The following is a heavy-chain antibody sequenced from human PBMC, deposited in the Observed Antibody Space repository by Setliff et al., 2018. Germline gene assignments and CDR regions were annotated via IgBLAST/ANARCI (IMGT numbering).Heavy chain of an antibody. V-gene: IGHV4-39*07. CDR3: ARGKERITMIVVFTSGAFDI. J-gene: IGHJ3*02. CDR2: IYYSGST. Sequence: SETLSLTCTVSGGSISSSSYYWGWIRQPPGKGLEWIGSIYYSGSTDYNPSLKSRVTISVDTSKNQFSLKLSSVTAADTAVYYCARGKERITMIVVFTSGAFDIWGQGTMVTVSS. CDR1: GGSISSSSYY. D-gene: IGHD3-22*01.